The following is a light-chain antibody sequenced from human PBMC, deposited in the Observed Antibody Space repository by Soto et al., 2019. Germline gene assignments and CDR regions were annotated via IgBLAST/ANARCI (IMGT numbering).Light chain of an antibody. CDR1: QSVSSGF. Sequence: EIVLTQSPGTLSLSPGERATLSCRASQSVSSGFLAWYQQKPGQAPRLLIYNASSRATGIPDRFSGSGSGTDFTLTISRLEPEDFAVYYCQQYGNSPQTFGQGTKVDI. CDR3: QQYGNSPQT. J-gene: IGKJ1*01. CDR2: NAS. V-gene: IGKV3-20*01.